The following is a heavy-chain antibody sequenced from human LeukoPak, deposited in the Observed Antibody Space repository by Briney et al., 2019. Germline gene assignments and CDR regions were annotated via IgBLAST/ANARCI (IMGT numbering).Heavy chain of an antibody. D-gene: IGHD6-6*01. CDR1: GYSFTSYW. Sequence: AASLKISCQGSGYSFTSYWIGWVRQMPGKGLEWMGIIYPGDSDTRYSPSFQGQVTISADRSISTAYLQWSSLQASDTAMYYCARQGYTSSSRFDFWGRGTLVTVSS. J-gene: IGHJ4*02. CDR3: ARQGYTSSSRFDF. CDR2: IYPGDSDT. V-gene: IGHV5-51*01.